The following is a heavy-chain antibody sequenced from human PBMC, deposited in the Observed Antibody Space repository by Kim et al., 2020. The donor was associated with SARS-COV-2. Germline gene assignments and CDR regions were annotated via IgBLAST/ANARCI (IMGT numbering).Heavy chain of an antibody. J-gene: IGHJ6*02. CDR2: IIPIFGTA. D-gene: IGHD2-2*02. V-gene: IGHV1-69*13. CDR1: GGTFSSYA. CDR3: ARKGPGEYCSSTSCYKHPRYGMDV. Sequence: SVKVSCKASGGTFSSYAISWVRHAPGQGLEWMGGIIPIFGTANYAQKFQGRVTITADESTSTAYMELSSLRSEDTAVYYCARKGPGEYCSSTSCYKHPRYGMDVWGQGTTVTVSS.